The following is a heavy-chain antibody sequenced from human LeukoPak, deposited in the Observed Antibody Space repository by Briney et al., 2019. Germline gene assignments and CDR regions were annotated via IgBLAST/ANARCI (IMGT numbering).Heavy chain of an antibody. Sequence: PVASVKVSCKASGYTFTSYYYHWVRQAPGQGLEWMGIINPSDGSTSYAQKFQGRVTMTRDTSTSTVYMELSSLRSEDTAVYYCARDWGIYYGVFNWFDPWGQGTLVTVSS. CDR2: INPSDGST. J-gene: IGHJ5*02. D-gene: IGHD3-10*01. CDR3: ARDWGIYYGVFNWFDP. CDR1: GYTFTSYY. V-gene: IGHV1-46*01.